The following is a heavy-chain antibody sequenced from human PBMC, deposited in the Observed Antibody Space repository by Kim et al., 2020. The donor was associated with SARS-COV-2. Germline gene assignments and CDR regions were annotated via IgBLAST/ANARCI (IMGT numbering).Heavy chain of an antibody. CDR3: ATDRGATYGNLGFDY. V-gene: IGHV4-61*01. Sequence: SETLSLTCTVSGASVNSGFYYWTWIRQPPGKGLEWIGYFYYSGITNYNSSLKSRVTISVDTSKNQFSLKMSSVTAADTAVYYCATDRGATYGNLGFDYWGQGTLVTVPS. CDR2: FYYSGIT. CDR1: GASVNSGFYY. J-gene: IGHJ4*02. D-gene: IGHD3-10*01.